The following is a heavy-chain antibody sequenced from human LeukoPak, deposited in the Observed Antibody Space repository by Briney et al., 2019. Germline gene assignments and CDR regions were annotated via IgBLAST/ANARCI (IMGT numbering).Heavy chain of an antibody. CDR3: ARQGDYSSDF. Sequence: PSETLSLTCAVSGGSVSASHRWGWVRQPPGKGLEWIGEISHTGSTTYYNPSLKGRVAVSLDKSKNQFSLKFTSVTAADTAIYYCARQGDYSSDFWGQGTLVIVSS. D-gene: IGHD6-25*01. CDR2: ISHTGSTT. J-gene: IGHJ4*02. CDR1: GGSVSASHR. V-gene: IGHV4-4*02.